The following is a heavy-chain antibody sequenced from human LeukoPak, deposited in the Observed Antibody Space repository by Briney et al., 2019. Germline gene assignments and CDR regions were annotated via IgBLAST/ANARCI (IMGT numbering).Heavy chain of an antibody. D-gene: IGHD3-10*01. Sequence: ASVKVSCKASKYTFIHYYIHWVRQAPGQGLEWMGWINPSSGGTNFAQKFQGRVTMTRDTSISTAYMELSRLTSDGTAVYYCARDNMVRGVIPLEYYYYYYMDVWGKGTTVTVS. J-gene: IGHJ6*03. CDR3: ARDNMVRGVIPLEYYYYYYMDV. CDR1: KYTFIHYY. V-gene: IGHV1-2*02. CDR2: INPSSGGT.